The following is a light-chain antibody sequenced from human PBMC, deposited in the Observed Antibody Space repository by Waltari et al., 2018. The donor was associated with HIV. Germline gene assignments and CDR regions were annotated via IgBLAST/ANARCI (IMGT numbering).Light chain of an antibody. J-gene: IGLJ2*01. V-gene: IGLV3-25*03. CDR1: EFATQR. CDR3: QSVGSGDTSVV. CDR2: NDN. Sequence: SYELTQAPSVSVSPGQTARIASSGDEFATQRVHSYQTKADRAPQLVMQNDNERPIGIPERISGSRSGKTVTLTITGVQAEDEADYYCQSVGSGDTSVVFGGGTKLTVL.